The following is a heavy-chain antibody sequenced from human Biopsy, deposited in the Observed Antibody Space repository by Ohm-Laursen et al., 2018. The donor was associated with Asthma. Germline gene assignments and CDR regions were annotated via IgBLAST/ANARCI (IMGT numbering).Heavy chain of an antibody. CDR3: AKLRITMVQGVIINVEYYYGMDV. J-gene: IGHJ6*02. V-gene: IGHV4-4*02. D-gene: IGHD3-10*01. CDR2: IDNSGST. CDR1: GGSISSSNW. Sequence: PSQTLSLTCAVSGGSISSSNWWSWVRQTPGKGLEGIGEIDNSGSTNYNPSHKSRVTISEDKSKNQFSLKLSSVTAADTAVYYCAKLRITMVQGVIINVEYYYGMDVWGQGTTVTVSS.